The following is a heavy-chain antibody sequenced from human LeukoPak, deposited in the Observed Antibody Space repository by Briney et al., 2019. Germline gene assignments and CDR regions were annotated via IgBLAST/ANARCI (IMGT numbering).Heavy chain of an antibody. CDR3: ARSSGRVSGGSCEFLGCGYWFDP. J-gene: IGHJ5*02. Sequence: PSETLSLTCTASGVSISNYYWSWIRQPPGKGLEWIGYIYYSGGTKYNPSLKSRVTMSVDTSKNQFSLKLSSVTAADTAVYYCARSSGRVSGGSCEFLGCGYWFDPWGQGTLVTVSS. CDR2: IYYSGGT. V-gene: IGHV4-59*01. CDR1: GVSISNYY. D-gene: IGHD2-15*01.